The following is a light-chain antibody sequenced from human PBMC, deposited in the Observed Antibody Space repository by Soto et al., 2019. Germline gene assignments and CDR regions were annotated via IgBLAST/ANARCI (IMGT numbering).Light chain of an antibody. CDR3: QQSYSPPPIT. CDR1: QSIGKF. J-gene: IGKJ5*01. Sequence: DIQMTQSPSSLSASVGDRVTISCRASQSIGKFLNWYQQKPGKAPTLLIYAASSLQSGVPSRFSGSGSGTDFTLTIISLQPEDFATYYCQQSYSPPPITFGQGTRLEIK. CDR2: AAS. V-gene: IGKV1-39*01.